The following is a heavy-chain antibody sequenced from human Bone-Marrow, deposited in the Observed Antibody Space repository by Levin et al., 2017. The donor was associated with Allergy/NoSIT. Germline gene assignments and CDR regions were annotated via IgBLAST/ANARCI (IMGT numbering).Heavy chain of an antibody. D-gene: IGHD2-2*01. CDR1: GFTFSNYY. J-gene: IGHJ4*02. CDR3: ARGGCSSTSCLDN. CDR2: VYSDGTIT. V-gene: IGHV3-74*01. Sequence: LPGGSLRLSCAASGFTFSNYYMHWVRQAPGKGLEWVSRVYSDGTITDYADSVKGRFTISRDNARNTLYLQMNSLRAEDTAVYYCARGGCSSTSCLDNWGQGILVTVSS.